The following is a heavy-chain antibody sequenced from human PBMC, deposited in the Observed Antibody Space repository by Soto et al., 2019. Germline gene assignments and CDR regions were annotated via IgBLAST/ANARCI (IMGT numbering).Heavy chain of an antibody. Sequence: AGSLRLSCAVSGFTFSNYAMHWVRQAPGKGLEYVSGISSNGGSIYYANSVKGRFTISRDNSKNTLYLQMGSLRAEDMAVYYCARDSGYKWFDPWGQGTMVTVSS. CDR3: ARDSGYKWFDP. CDR2: ISSNGGSI. D-gene: IGHD2-15*01. J-gene: IGHJ5*02. V-gene: IGHV3-64*01. CDR1: GFTFSNYA.